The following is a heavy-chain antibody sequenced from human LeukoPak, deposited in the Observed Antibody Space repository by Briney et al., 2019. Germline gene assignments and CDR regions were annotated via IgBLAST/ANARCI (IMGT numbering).Heavy chain of an antibody. J-gene: IGHJ4*02. CDR3: ARGRYCSSTSCYTTGFDY. D-gene: IGHD2-2*02. V-gene: IGHV4-34*01. CDR1: GGSFSGYY. Sequence: SETLSLTCAVYGGSFSGYYWRWIRQPPGKGLEWIGEINHSGSTNYNPSLKSRVTISVDTSKNQFSLKLSSVTAADTAVYYCARGRYCSSTSCYTTGFDYWGQGTLVTVSS. CDR2: INHSGST.